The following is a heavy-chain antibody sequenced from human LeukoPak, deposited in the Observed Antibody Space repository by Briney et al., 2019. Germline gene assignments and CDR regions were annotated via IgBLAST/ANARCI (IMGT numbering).Heavy chain of an antibody. CDR3: ARAHGSGGDYFDY. CDR1: GGSISSGSYF. J-gene: IGHJ4*02. CDR2: IYYSGTT. D-gene: IGHD5-12*01. V-gene: IGHV4-31*03. Sequence: SETLSLTCTVSGGSISSGSYFWSWIRQHPGKGLEWIGFIYYSGTTYYNPSLKSRLTLSKDTSKNHFSLTLSSVTAADTAVYYCARAHGSGGDYFDYWGQGTLVTVSS.